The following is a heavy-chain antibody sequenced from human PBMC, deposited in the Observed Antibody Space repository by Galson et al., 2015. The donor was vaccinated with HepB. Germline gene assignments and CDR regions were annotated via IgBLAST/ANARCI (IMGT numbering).Heavy chain of an antibody. J-gene: IGHJ4*02. Sequence: SLRLSCAASGFIFSDYYMSWIRQAPGKGLEWVSYISSSGSVKYYADSVKGRFIISRDNAKKSLYLEMNSLRAEDTALYYCAGQYYYESSGYLEAGYWGQGTLVTVSS. CDR1: GFIFSDYY. V-gene: IGHV3-11*01. CDR2: ISSSGSVK. CDR3: AGQYYYESSGYLEAGY. D-gene: IGHD3-22*01.